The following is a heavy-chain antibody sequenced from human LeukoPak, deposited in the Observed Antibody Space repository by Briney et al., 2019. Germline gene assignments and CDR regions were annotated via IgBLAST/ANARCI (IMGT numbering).Heavy chain of an antibody. D-gene: IGHD2-2*01. V-gene: IGHV3-11*01. Sequence: KAGGSLRLACAASEFTLSDYYMSWIRQAPGKGLEWVSYISSCGSTINYADSGKGRLTISRDHANNSPYLQKNSLRAEDTAVYYCARDPRRYCSSTSCYSFRDCLGYWGQGTLVTVSS. CDR2: ISSCGSTI. CDR1: EFTLSDYY. CDR3: ARDPRRYCSSTSCYSFRDCLGY. J-gene: IGHJ4*02.